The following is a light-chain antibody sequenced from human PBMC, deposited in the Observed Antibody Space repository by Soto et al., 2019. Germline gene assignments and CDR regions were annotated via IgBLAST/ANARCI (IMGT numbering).Light chain of an antibody. CDR3: QQSSSTPR. CDR2: AAS. CDR1: QSISSY. Sequence: DIQMTPSPSPPSASFGDRVTITCRASQSISSYLNWYQQKPGKAPKLLIYAASSLQSGVPSRFSGSGSGTDFTLTISSLQPEDFATYYCQQSSSTPRFGPGTKVDIK. J-gene: IGKJ3*01. V-gene: IGKV1-39*01.